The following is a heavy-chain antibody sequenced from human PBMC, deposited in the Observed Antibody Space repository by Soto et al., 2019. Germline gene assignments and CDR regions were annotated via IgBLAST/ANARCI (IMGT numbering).Heavy chain of an antibody. V-gene: IGHV4-34*01. CDR3: ARVQEWSGSGCYRFFDY. Sequence: PSETLSLTCAVYGGSFSGHYWSWIRQPPGKGLECIGEINHSGSTNHNPSLKSRVTITVDKSKNQFSLKLRSVTAADTAVYFCARVQEWSGSGCYRFFDYWGQGTQVTVSS. CDR1: GGSFSGHY. J-gene: IGHJ4*02. D-gene: IGHD3-22*01. CDR2: INHSGST.